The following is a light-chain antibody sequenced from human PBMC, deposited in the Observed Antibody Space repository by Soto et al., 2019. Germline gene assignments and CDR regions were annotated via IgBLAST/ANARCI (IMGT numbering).Light chain of an antibody. Sequence: EIGLTQSPGTLSLSPGERATLSCRASQSVSSSYLAWYQQKPGQAPRLLIYGASSRATGIPDRFSGSGSGTDFTLTISRLEPEDFAVYYCQHYGSSPTFGGGTKVDI. V-gene: IGKV3-20*01. J-gene: IGKJ4*01. CDR3: QHYGSSPT. CDR2: GAS. CDR1: QSVSSSY.